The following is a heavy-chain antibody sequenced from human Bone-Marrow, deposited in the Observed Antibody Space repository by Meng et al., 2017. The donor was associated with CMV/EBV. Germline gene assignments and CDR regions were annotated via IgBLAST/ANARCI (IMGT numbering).Heavy chain of an antibody. D-gene: IGHD2-2*02. CDR1: FGLSTGAGG. Sequence: FGLSTGAGGVGWVRQPPRKALGWVALIYWNNNKRYSPSMKSRLTIAKDTSKNQVVLTMTNMDPVNTASYYCAHVPIVVVPAAIHFDYWGQGTLVTVSS. J-gene: IGHJ4*02. CDR2: IYWNNNK. V-gene: IGHV2-5*01. CDR3: AHVPIVVVPAAIHFDY.